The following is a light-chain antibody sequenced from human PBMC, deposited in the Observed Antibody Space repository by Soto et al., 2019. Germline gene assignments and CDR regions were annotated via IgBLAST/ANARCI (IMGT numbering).Light chain of an antibody. CDR2: EVS. CDR1: SSDVGIYNY. Sequence: QSVLTQPASVSGSPGQSIAISCTGSSSDVGIYNYVSWYQQHPGKVPKLIIYEVSNRPSGVSNRFSGSKSGNTASLTISGLQAEEEADYYCSSYTTSSTRVFGTGTKLTVL. V-gene: IGLV2-14*01. CDR3: SSYTTSSTRV. J-gene: IGLJ1*01.